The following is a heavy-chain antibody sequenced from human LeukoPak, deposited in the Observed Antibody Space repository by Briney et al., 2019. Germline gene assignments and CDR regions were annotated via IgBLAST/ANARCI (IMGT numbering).Heavy chain of an antibody. Sequence: SETLSLTCSVSGSSIKSNSYYWGWIRLPPGKRLEWIGSAYYNGNTDYNPSLKSRVTISVDTSKNQFSLKLNSVTAADTAVYYCAVGRLIAARPGYDYWGQGTLVTVSS. J-gene: IGHJ4*02. CDR3: AVGRLIAARPGYDY. CDR1: GSSIKSNSYY. CDR2: AYYNGNT. V-gene: IGHV4-39*01. D-gene: IGHD6-6*01.